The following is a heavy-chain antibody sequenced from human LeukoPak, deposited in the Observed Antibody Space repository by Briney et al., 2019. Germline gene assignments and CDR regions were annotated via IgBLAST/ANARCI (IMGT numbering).Heavy chain of an antibody. Sequence: GGSLRLSCAASGFTFSSYAMSWVRQAPGKGLEWVSAISGSGGSTYYADSVKGRFTISRDNSKNTLFLQMNSLRAEDTAVYYCTKDIAAAGGPCAYWGRGTLVTVSS. J-gene: IGHJ4*02. D-gene: IGHD6-13*01. CDR2: ISGSGGST. CDR1: GFTFSSYA. CDR3: TKDIAAAGGPCAY. V-gene: IGHV3-23*01.